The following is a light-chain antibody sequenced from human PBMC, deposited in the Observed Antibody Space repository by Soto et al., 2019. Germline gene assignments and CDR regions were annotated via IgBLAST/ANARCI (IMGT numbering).Light chain of an antibody. J-gene: IGLJ1*01. CDR1: SSDVGGYNY. CDR3: CSYAGDYTFV. Sequence: QSALTQPRSVSGSPGQSVTICCTGTSSDVGGYNYVTWYQQYPGKAPKVMIYDVKTRPSGVPDRFSGSKSGNTASLTISGLQAEDEADYYCCSYAGDYTFVFGTGTKLTVL. V-gene: IGLV2-11*01. CDR2: DVK.